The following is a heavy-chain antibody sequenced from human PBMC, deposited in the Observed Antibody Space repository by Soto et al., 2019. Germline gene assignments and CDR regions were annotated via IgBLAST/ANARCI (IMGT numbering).Heavy chain of an antibody. CDR1: GFNFNSYT. CDR3: ARETYRGFYFDY. D-gene: IGHD4-4*01. Sequence: PGGSLRLSCAASGFNFNSYTINWVRQAPGKRLEWLSSISSSGYIFSTDSVRGRFTISRDNAKNSVYLQINSLRVEDTALYYCARETYRGFYFDYWGQGTLVTVSS. J-gene: IGHJ4*02. V-gene: IGHV3-21*01. CDR2: ISSSGYI.